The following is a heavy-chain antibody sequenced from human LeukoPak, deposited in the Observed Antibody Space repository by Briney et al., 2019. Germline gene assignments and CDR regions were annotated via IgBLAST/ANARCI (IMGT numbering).Heavy chain of an antibody. Sequence: GASLRLSCAASGFTFSNYAMSWVRQAPGKGREWDSAIAGSGGNTYYADSVKGRFTISRDNSKNTVFLQMNSLRAEDTAVYYCAKWGDYDVLTGYYVSDYWGQGTLVTVSS. CDR3: AKWGDYDVLTGYYVSDY. CDR1: GFTFSNYA. V-gene: IGHV3-23*01. CDR2: IAGSGGNT. J-gene: IGHJ4*02. D-gene: IGHD3-9*01.